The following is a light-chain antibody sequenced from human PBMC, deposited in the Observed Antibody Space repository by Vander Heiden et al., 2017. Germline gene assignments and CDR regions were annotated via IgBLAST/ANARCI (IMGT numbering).Light chain of an antibody. CDR3: AAWDDSLNGPV. Sequence: QSVLTQPPSASGTPGQRGTISCSGSSPNIGSNTVNWYQQLPGTAPKLLIYSNNRRPSGVPGRFSGSKSGTSASLAISGLQAEDEADYYCAAWDDSLNGPVFGGGTKLTVL. CDR1: SPNIGSNT. J-gene: IGLJ2*01. V-gene: IGLV1-44*01. CDR2: SNN.